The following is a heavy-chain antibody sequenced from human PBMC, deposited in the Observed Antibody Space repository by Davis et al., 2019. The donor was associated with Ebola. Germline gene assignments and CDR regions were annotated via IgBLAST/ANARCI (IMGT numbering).Heavy chain of an antibody. V-gene: IGHV1-2*02. CDR1: GYTFTSYY. CDR2: INPNSGGT. CDR3: ARDMGMVQEANWFDP. D-gene: IGHD3-10*01. Sequence: ASVKVSCKASGYTFTSYYMHWVRQAPGQGLEWMGWINPNSGGTNYAQKLQGRVTMTTDTSTSTAYMELRSLRSDDTAVYYCARDMGMVQEANWFDPWGQGTLVTVSS. J-gene: IGHJ5*02.